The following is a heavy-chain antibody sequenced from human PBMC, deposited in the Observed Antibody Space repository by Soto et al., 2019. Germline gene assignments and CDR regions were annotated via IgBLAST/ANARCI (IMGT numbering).Heavy chain of an antibody. D-gene: IGHD3-10*01. CDR2: IIPILGIA. CDR3: ARVRYYYGSGSYFDYYYYMDV. J-gene: IGHJ6*03. CDR1: GGTFSSYT. Sequence: QVQLVQSGAEVKKPGSSVKVSCKASGGTFSSYTISWVRQAPGQGLEWMGRIIPILGIANYAQKFHGRVTLNADKSTSTAYMEFSSLRSEDTAVYYWARVRYYYGSGSYFDYYYYMDVWGKGTTVTVSS. V-gene: IGHV1-69*02.